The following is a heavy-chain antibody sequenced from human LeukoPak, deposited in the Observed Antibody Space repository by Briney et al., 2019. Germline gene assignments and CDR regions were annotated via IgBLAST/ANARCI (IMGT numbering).Heavy chain of an antibody. CDR2: IRSNYDGGTI. CDR3: ATDFYDST. Sequence: PGGSLRLSCVTSGFTFSNARMNWVRQAPGKGLEWVGRIRSNYDGGTIDYAAPVKGRFTHSRDDSKTTLYLQMNSLQTEDTAVYYCATDFYDSTWGQGTLVTVSS. CDR1: GFTFSNAR. D-gene: IGHD3-22*01. V-gene: IGHV3-15*07. J-gene: IGHJ5*02.